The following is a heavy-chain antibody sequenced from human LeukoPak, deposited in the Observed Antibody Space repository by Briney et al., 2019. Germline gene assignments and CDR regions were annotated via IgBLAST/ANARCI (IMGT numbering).Heavy chain of an antibody. V-gene: IGHV3-23*01. CDR3: AKKCSSTCYALDI. J-gene: IGHJ3*02. Sequence: PGGSLRLSCAASGFTFSSYAMNWVRQAPGKGLEWVSGISISGDTIHYADSVKGRFTISRDNSRNTLYLQMHSLRAEDTALYYCAKKCSSTCYALDIWGQGTMVTVSS. CDR1: GFTFSSYA. D-gene: IGHD6-13*01. CDR2: ISISGDTI.